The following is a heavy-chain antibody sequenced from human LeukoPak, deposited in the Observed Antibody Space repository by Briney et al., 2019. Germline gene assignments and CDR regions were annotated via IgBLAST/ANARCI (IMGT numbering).Heavy chain of an antibody. D-gene: IGHD1-14*01. CDR1: GYTFTSYD. CDR3: AIQPRWRYYYYYMDV. J-gene: IGHJ6*03. Sequence: ASVKVSCKASGYTFTSYDINWVRQATRQGLEWMGWMNPNSGNTGYAQKFQGRVTMTRNTSISTAYMELSSLRSEDTAVYYCAIQPRWRYYYYYMDVWGKGTTVTVSS. V-gene: IGHV1-8*01. CDR2: MNPNSGNT.